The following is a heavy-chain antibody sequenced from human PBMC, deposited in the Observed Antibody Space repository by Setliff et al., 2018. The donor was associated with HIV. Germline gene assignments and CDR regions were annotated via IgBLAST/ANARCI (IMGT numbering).Heavy chain of an antibody. Sequence: SETLSLTCAVYGGSFSGYYWSWIRQPQGKGLEWIGEINHSGSTNYNPSLKRRVTISLDTSNDRFSLTLSSVTAADTAVYYCARAPTGELDFWGQGTLVTVSS. CDR2: INHSGST. CDR3: ARAPTGELDF. J-gene: IGHJ4*02. CDR1: GGSFSGYY. V-gene: IGHV4-34*01. D-gene: IGHD7-27*01.